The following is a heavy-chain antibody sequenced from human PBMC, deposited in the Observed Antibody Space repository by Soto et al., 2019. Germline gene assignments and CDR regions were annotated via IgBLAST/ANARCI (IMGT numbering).Heavy chain of an antibody. CDR1: GFTFSAYW. D-gene: IGHD1-26*01. V-gene: IGHV3-74*01. J-gene: IGHJ4*02. Sequence: EVQLVESGGGSVQPGGSLRLSCAASGFTFSAYWMYWVRQAPGKGLVWVSRINGGGSTTSYADSAKGRFTVSRDNAKNTLYLQMNSLRAEDTAVYYCARVVAHYNGSYRTIDYWGQGTLVTVSS. CDR2: INGGGSTT. CDR3: ARVVAHYNGSYRTIDY.